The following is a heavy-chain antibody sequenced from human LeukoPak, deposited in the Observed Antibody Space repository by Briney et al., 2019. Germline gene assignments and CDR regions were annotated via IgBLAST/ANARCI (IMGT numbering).Heavy chain of an antibody. CDR1: GFTFSSYA. J-gene: IGHJ2*01. D-gene: IGHD6-19*01. CDR3: ARDPGGIAVAGTLGYFDL. Sequence: GGSLRLSCAASGFTFSSYAMSWVRQAPGKGLEWVSAISGSGGSTYYADSVKGRFTISRDNSKNTLYLQMNSLRAEDTAVYYCARDPGGIAVAGTLGYFDLWGRGTLVTVSS. CDR2: ISGSGGST. V-gene: IGHV3-23*01.